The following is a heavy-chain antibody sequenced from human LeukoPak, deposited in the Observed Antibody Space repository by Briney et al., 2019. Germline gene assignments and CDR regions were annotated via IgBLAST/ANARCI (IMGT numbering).Heavy chain of an antibody. V-gene: IGHV3-7*01. D-gene: IGHD6-19*01. J-gene: IGHJ5*02. CDR3: ARDRSSGWLNWFDP. CDR2: IKQDGSEK. CDR1: GFTFSSYS. Sequence: GGSLRLSCAASGFTFSSYSMNWVRQAPGQGLEWVANIKQDGSEKYYVDSVKGRFTISRDNAKNSLYLQMNSLRAEDTAVYYCARDRSSGWLNWFDPWGQGTLVTISS.